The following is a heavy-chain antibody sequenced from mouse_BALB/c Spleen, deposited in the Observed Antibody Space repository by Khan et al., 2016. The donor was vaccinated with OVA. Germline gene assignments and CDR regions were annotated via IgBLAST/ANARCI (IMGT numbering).Heavy chain of an antibody. Sequence: QIQLVQSGPELKKPGETVKISCKASGYTFTDYSMHWVKQAPGKGLKWMGWINTETGEPTYADDFKGRFAFSLETSASTAYLQINNLKNEDTATYFCDSGLKYGNVDYWGQGTTLTVSS. J-gene: IGHJ2*01. CDR1: GYTFTDYS. D-gene: IGHD2-10*02. CDR2: INTETGEP. V-gene: IGHV9-2-1*01. CDR3: DSGLKYGNVDY.